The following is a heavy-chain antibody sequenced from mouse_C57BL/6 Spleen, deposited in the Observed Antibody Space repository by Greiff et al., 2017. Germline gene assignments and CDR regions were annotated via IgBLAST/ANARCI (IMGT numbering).Heavy chain of an antibody. J-gene: IGHJ1*03. CDR2: INPSSGYT. V-gene: IGHV1-7*01. CDR1: GYTFTSYW. D-gene: IGHD2-5*01. CDR3: ARDYSNYEGYFDV. Sequence: VQLQESGAELAKPGASVKLSCKASGYTFTSYWMHWVKQRPGQGLEWIGYINPSSGYTKYNQKFKDKATLTADKSSSTAYMQLSSLTYEDSAVYYCARDYSNYEGYFDVWGTGTTVTVSS.